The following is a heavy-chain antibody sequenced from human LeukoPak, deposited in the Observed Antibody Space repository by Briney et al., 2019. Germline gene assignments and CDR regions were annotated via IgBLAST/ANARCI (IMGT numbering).Heavy chain of an antibody. Sequence: GGSLRLSCAASGFTFSSYAMHWVRQAPGKGLEWVANIKEDGSEKRYVDSVKGRFTISRDNAKNSLYLQMNSLRAEDTAVYYCARDKIVGATKLDYWGQGTLVTVSS. V-gene: IGHV3-7*01. CDR3: ARDKIVGATKLDY. J-gene: IGHJ4*02. CDR2: IKEDGSEK. D-gene: IGHD1-26*01. CDR1: GFTFSSYA.